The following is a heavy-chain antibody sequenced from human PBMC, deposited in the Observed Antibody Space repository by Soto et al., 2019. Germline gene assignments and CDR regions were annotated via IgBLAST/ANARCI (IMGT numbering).Heavy chain of an antibody. V-gene: IGHV3-49*03. Sequence: GGSLRLSCTASGFTFGDYAMSWFRQAPGKGLEWVGFIRSKAYGGTTEYAASVKGRFTISRDDSKSIAYLQMNSLKTEDTAVYYCTRVGTSRAFDIWGQGTMVTVSS. CDR3: TRVGTSRAFDI. J-gene: IGHJ3*02. D-gene: IGHD1-1*01. CDR2: IRSKAYGGTT. CDR1: GFTFGDYA.